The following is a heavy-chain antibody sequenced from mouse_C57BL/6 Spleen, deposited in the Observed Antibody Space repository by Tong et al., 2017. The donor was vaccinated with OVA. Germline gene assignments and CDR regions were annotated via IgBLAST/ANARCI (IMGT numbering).Heavy chain of an antibody. J-gene: IGHJ3*01. CDR3: AREEDYYGSRGFAY. CDR1: GFTFSSYA. D-gene: IGHD1-1*01. Sequence: EVQLQESGEGLVKPGGSLKLSCAASGFTFSSYAMSWVRQTPEKRLEWVAYISSGGDYIYYADTVKGRFTISRDNARNTLYLQMSHLKSEDTAMYYCAREEDYYGSRGFAYWGQGTLVTVSA. CDR2: ISSGGDYI. V-gene: IGHV5S21*01.